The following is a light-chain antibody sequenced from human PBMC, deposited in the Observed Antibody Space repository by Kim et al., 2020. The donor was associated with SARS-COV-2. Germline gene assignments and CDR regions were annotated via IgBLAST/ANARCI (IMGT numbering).Light chain of an antibody. CDR3: QYYGSSPVT. V-gene: IGKV3-20*01. CDR1: QSVSNNY. CDR2: DIS. Sequence: SPGERATLSSRASQSVSNNYLAWYQQRPGQAPRLVTHDISRRAAGISDRFSGSGSGTDFTLTISRLEPEDFAMYYCQYYGSSPVTFGGGTKVDIK. J-gene: IGKJ4*01.